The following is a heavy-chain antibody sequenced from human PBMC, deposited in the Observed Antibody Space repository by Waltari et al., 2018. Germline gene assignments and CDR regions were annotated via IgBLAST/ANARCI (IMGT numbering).Heavy chain of an antibody. CDR2: ISSSSSYI. J-gene: IGHJ4*02. D-gene: IGHD3-22*01. Sequence: EVQLVESGGGLVKPGGSLRLSCAASGFTFSSYSMNWVRQAPGKGLEWVSSISSSSSYIYYADSVKGRFTISRDNAKNSLYLQMNSLRAEDTAVYYCARAPYYYDSSGSTHPLSEWGQGTLVTVSS. CDR1: GFTFSSYS. CDR3: ARAPYYYDSSGSTHPLSE. V-gene: IGHV3-21*01.